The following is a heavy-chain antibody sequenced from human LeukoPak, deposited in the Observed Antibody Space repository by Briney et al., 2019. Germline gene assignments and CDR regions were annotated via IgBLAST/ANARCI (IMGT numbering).Heavy chain of an antibody. J-gene: IGHJ6*03. V-gene: IGHV3-21*01. CDR2: IGRSGNYI. D-gene: IGHD6-13*01. CDR1: GFTFSAYT. CDR3: ARQAGPYMDV. Sequence: GRSLRLSCAASGFTFSAYTMNWVRQAPGKGLEWVSSIGRSGNYIYHADSVKGRFTISRDNAKNSLYLQMSSLRAEDTAVYYCARQAGPYMDVWGKGTTVTVSS.